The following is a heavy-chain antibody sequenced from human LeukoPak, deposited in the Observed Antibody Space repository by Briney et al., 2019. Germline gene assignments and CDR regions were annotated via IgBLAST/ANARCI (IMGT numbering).Heavy chain of an antibody. CDR3: ARVGVVVITTGPFDY. J-gene: IGHJ4*02. CDR1: GFTFSSYA. D-gene: IGHD3-22*01. Sequence: GGSLRLSCAASGFTFSSYAMSWVRQAPGKGLEWVSAISGSGGSTYYADSVKGRFTISRDNSKNTLYLQMNSLRAEDTAVYYCARVGVVVITTGPFDYWGQGTLVTVSS. V-gene: IGHV3-23*01. CDR2: ISGSGGST.